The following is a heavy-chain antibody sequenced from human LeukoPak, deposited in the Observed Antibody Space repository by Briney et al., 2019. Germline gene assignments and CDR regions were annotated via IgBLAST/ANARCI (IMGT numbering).Heavy chain of an antibody. CDR3: ARGEVYDYGDYGGYGY. D-gene: IGHD4-17*01. CDR1: GFTFSSYD. Sequence: GGSLRLSCAASGFTFSSYDMHWVRQATGKGLEWVSAIGTAGDTYYPGSVKGRFTISREDAKNSLYLQMNSLRAGDTAVYYCARGEVYDYGDYGGYGYWGQGTLVTVSS. V-gene: IGHV3-13*01. CDR2: IGTAGDT. J-gene: IGHJ4*02.